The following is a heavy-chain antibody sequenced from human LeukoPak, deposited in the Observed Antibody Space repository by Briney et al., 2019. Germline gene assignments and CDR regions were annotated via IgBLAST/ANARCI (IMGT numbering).Heavy chain of an antibody. CDR1: GGTFSSYA. V-gene: IGHV1-69*05. CDR3: ARGPSIVVVPAAIANYYYYYMDV. J-gene: IGHJ6*03. CDR2: IIPIFGTA. D-gene: IGHD2-2*01. Sequence: SVKVSCKASGGTFSSYAISWVRQAPGQGLEWMGGIIPIFGTANYAQKFQGRVTITTDESTSTAHMELSSLRSEDTAVYYCARGPSIVVVPAAIANYYYYYMDVWGKGTTVTVSS.